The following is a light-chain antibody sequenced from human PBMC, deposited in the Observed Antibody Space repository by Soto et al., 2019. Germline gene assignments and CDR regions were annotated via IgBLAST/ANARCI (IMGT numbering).Light chain of an antibody. J-gene: IGLJ3*02. CDR2: LGG. CDR1: SGSIASQH. CDR3: QSYDSSLQRV. Sequence: NFMLTQPHSVSESLGKTVIISCTRSSGSIASQHVQWYQQRPGSAPTPVIYLGGRRPSGVPDRFSGSIDSSSNSASLSISGLKTEDEADYYCQSYDSSLQRVFGGGTKLTVL. V-gene: IGLV6-57*03.